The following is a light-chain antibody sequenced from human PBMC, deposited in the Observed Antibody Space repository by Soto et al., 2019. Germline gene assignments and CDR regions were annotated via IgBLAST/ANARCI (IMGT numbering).Light chain of an antibody. CDR1: QSVSSRQ. CDR2: GIS. CDR3: QQYGSSGT. V-gene: IGKV3-20*01. J-gene: IGKJ1*01. Sequence: EIVLTQSPGPLSFSPGERATLSYRASQSVSSRQLAWYQQKPGQPPRLLIYGISSRANGIPDRFSGSGSGTDFTLTISRLEPEDFAVYYCQQYGSSGTSGQGTKVDIK.